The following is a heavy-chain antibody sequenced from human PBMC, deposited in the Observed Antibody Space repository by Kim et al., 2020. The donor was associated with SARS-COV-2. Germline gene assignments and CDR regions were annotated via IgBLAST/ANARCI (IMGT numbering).Heavy chain of an antibody. J-gene: IGHJ4*02. Sequence: SETLSLTCTVSGGSMNSGTYYWGWIRQAPGMGLEWIGNIYKDGSAYYNPSLKSRVTISVDPSTNQFSLQLRYVTAADTSVYYCARHAGSRGYYGSENYYYLDFWGQGTLVTVSS. CDR3: ARHAGSRGYYGSENYYYLDF. V-gene: IGHV4-39*01. D-gene: IGHD3-10*01. CDR1: GGSMNSGTYY. CDR2: IYKDGSA.